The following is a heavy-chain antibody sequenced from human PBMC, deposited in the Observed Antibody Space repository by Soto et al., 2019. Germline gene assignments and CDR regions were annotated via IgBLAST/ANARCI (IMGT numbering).Heavy chain of an antibody. CDR1: GGSISSGGYY. J-gene: IGHJ4*02. CDR2: MFYGGST. CDR3: SRKSGSAYYFDF. V-gene: IGHV4-39*07. D-gene: IGHD3-16*01. Sequence: PSETLSLTCTVSGGSISSGGYYWSWIRQHPGKGLEWIGSMFYGGSTYYNPSLKSRLTISLDTSKNQFSLKLSSVNAADTAVYYCSRKSGSAYYFDFWGQGTLVTVSS.